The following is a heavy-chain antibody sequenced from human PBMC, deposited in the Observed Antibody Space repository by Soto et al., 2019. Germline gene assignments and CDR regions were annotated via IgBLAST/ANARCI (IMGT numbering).Heavy chain of an antibody. V-gene: IGHV2-5*01. J-gene: IGHJ4*02. CDR1: GFSFTTAGVA. CDR2: IYYNDDR. D-gene: IGHD5-12*01. CDR3: AHSDGGYEIIYFDF. Sequence: SGPTQVNPTQTLTLTCTFSGFSFTTAGVAVGWIRQTPGGALEWLTLIYYNDDRRFSPSLKTRLTITGDTSKNQVVLSLTNVDPGDTATYFCAHSDGGYEIIYFDFWGQGVPVTVSS.